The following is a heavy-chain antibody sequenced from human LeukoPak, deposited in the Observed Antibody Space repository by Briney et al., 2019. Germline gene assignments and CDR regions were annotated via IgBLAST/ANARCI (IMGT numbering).Heavy chain of an antibody. Sequence: ASVKVSCKASGYTFTGYYMHWVRQAPGQGLEWMGWINPNSGGTNYAQKFRGRVTMTRDTSISTAYMELSRLRSDDTAVYYCARYYYDSSGKFDYWGQGTLVTVSS. CDR3: ARYYYDSSGKFDY. D-gene: IGHD3-22*01. CDR2: INPNSGGT. J-gene: IGHJ4*02. CDR1: GYTFTGYY. V-gene: IGHV1-2*02.